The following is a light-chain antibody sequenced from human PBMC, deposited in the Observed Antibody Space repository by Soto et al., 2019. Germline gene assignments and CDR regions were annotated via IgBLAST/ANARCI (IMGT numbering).Light chain of an antibody. J-gene: IGKJ5*01. CDR1: QSVLYSSNNKNY. Sequence: DIVMTQSPDSLAVSLGARATINCKSSQSVLYSSNNKNYLAWYQQKPGQPPKLLIYWASTRESGVPDRFSGSGSGTDFTLTISSLQAEDVAVYYCQQFNDYPITFGQGTRLEI. CDR3: QQFNDYPIT. CDR2: WAS. V-gene: IGKV4-1*01.